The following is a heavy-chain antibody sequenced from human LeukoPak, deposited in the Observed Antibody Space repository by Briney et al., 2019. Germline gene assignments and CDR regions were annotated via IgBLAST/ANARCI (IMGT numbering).Heavy chain of an antibody. V-gene: IGHV4-31*03. CDR1: GGSISSGGYY. CDR3: VRTNNPDFYDD. CDR2: IYYSGST. J-gene: IGHJ4*02. Sequence: TLSLTCTVSGGSISSGGYYWSWIRQHPGKGLEWIGYIYYSGSTYYNPSLKSRVTISVDTSKNQFSLKLSPVTAADTAVYYCVRTNNPDFYDDWGQGTLVTVSS.